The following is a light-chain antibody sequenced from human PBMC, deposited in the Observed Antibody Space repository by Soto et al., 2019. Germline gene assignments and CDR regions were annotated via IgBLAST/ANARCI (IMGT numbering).Light chain of an antibody. CDR1: QSVSSSF. CDR3: QQYESSPWT. CDR2: GAS. Sequence: EIVLTQSPGTLSLSPGERATLSCRASQSVSSSFFAWYQQTPGQAPRLLIYGASTRATGIPDRFSGSGSGTDFTLTISRLEPEDFAVYYCQQYESSPWTVGQGTKVEIK. V-gene: IGKV3-20*01. J-gene: IGKJ1*01.